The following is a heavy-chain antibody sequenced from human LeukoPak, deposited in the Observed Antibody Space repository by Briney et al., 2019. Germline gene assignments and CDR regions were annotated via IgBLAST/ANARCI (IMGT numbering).Heavy chain of an antibody. J-gene: IGHJ4*02. V-gene: IGHV1-69*13. CDR3: ARDRRELYMGYYFDY. Sequence: SVKVSCKASGGTFSSYAISWVRQAPGQGLEWMGGIIPIFGTANYAQKFQGRVTITADESTSTAYMELSSLRSEDTAVYYCARDRRELYMGYYFDYWGQGTLVTVSS. CDR2: IIPIFGTA. CDR1: GGTFSSYA. D-gene: IGHD1-26*01.